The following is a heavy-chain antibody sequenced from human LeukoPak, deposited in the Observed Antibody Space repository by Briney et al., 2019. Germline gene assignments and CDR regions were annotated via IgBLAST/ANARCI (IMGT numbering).Heavy chain of an antibody. Sequence: SGPTLVKPTQTLTLTCTFSGFSLSTSGVGVGWIRQPPGKALEWLALIYWDDDKRYRPSLKSRLTITKDTSKNQVVLTMTNMDPVDTATYYCAHNLRSGRGLWSGSYSYYFDYWGQGTLVTVSS. CDR2: IYWDDDK. D-gene: IGHD1-26*01. CDR1: GFSLSTSGVG. J-gene: IGHJ4*02. CDR3: AHNLRSGRGLWSGSYSYYFDY. V-gene: IGHV2-5*02.